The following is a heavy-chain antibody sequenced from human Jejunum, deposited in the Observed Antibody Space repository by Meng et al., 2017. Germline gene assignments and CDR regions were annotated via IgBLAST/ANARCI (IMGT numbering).Heavy chain of an antibody. CDR3: ARGGFFEAAAANLIDS. CDR1: WGSFSSGNYY. Sequence: LGARSLTRIVLWGSFSSGNYYWSCIRQPPRKGLELIGYIYYSWRTNYHPSLKSRVTISVDPSKNQFSLKLSSVTAADTAVYYCARGGFFEAAAANLIDSWGQGTLVTVFS. D-gene: IGHD6-13*01. J-gene: IGHJ4*02. CDR2: IYYSWRT. V-gene: IGHV4-61*01.